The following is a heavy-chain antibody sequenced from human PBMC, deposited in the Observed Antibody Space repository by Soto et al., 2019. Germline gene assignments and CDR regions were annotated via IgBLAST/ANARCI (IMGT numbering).Heavy chain of an antibody. D-gene: IGHD5-12*01. CDR2: IIPIFGTA. V-gene: IGHV1-69*06. CDR3: ARDGARRDGYNPGGYYYGMDV. Sequence: SVKVSCKASGGTFSSYAISWVRQAPGQGLEWMGGIIPIFGTANYAQKFQGRVTITADKSTSTAYMELSSLRSEDTAVYYCARDGARRDGYNPGGYYYGMDVWGQGTTVTVSS. CDR1: GGTFSSYA. J-gene: IGHJ6*02.